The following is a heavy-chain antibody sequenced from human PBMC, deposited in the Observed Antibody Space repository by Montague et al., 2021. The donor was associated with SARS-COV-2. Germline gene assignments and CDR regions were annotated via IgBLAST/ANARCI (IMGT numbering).Heavy chain of an antibody. CDR1: GGSFSGYY. CDR3: ARDLEWFGELVDAFDI. Sequence: SETLSLTCAVYGGSFSGYYWSWIRQPPGKGLEWIGEINHSGSTNYNPSLKSRLTISRDNAKNSLYLQMNSLRAEDTALYYCARDLEWFGELVDAFDIWGQGTMVTVSS. D-gene: IGHD3-10*01. J-gene: IGHJ3*02. V-gene: IGHV4-34*10. CDR2: INHSGST.